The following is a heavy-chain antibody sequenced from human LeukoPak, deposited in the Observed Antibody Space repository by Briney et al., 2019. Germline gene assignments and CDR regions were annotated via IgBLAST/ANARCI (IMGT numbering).Heavy chain of an antibody. CDR2: INAGNGNT. CDR1: GYTFINFA. CDR3: ARGPRAAADDY. D-gene: IGHD6-13*01. V-gene: IGHV1-3*01. Sequence: VASVKVSCKASGYTFINFAINWGRQAPGQRPEWMGWINAGNGNTKYSQKFQGRVTITRDTSASTAYMELSGLTSEDTAVYYCARGPRAAADDYWGQGTLVTVSS. J-gene: IGHJ4*02.